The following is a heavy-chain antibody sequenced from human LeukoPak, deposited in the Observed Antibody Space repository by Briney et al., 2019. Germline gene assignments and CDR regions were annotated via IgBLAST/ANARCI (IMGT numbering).Heavy chain of an antibody. J-gene: IGHJ4*02. V-gene: IGHV3-30*02. CDR3: ARDLKPYSSGCPGDY. CDR2: IRYDGSNK. D-gene: IGHD6-19*01. CDR1: GFTFSSYG. Sequence: PGGSLRLSCAASGFTFSSYGMHWVRQAPGKGLEWVAFIRYDGSNKYYADSVKGRFIISRDNSKNTLYLQMNSLRAEDTAVYYCARDLKPYSSGCPGDYWGQGTLVTVSS.